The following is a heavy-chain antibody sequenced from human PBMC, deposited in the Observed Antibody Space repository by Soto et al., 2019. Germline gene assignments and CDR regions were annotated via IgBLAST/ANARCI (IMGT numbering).Heavy chain of an antibody. J-gene: IGHJ4*02. CDR3: AKHLYSGWKLLFDY. CDR1: GYTFYSHS. D-gene: IGHD6-19*01. CDR2: INGDYGNT. Sequence: ASVKVSCKASGYTFYSHSISWVRQAPGQGLEWMGRINGDYGNTQYAQKFRGRVTMTTDTSTTTVYMELTNLRSDDTAIYYCAKHLYSGWKLLFDYWGQGTLVTVSS. V-gene: IGHV1-18*01.